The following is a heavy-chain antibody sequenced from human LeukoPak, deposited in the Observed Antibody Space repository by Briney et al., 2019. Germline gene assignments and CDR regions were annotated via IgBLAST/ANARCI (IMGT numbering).Heavy chain of an antibody. CDR3: ASWALNTAMDLSPPNY. J-gene: IGHJ4*02. CDR2: IIPIFGTA. D-gene: IGHD5-18*01. V-gene: IGHV1-69*05. CDR1: GGTFSSYA. Sequence: SVKVSCKASGGTFSSYAISWVRQAPGQGLEWMGGIIPIFGTANYAQKFQGRVTITTDESTSTAYMELSSLRSEDTAVYYCASWALNTAMDLSPPNYWGQGTLVTVSS.